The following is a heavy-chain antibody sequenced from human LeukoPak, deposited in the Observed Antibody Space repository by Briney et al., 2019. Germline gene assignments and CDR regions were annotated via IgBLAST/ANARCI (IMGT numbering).Heavy chain of an antibody. J-gene: IGHJ3*01. CDR2: IHVHGSER. CDR1: GFTFSNYW. Sequence: PGGSLRLSCAASGFTFSNYWLSWVRQAPGKGLEWVANIHVHGSERYYLDSVKGRFTISRDNAKNSLYLQMNSLRAEDTAVYYCTCDLDRTDGLWGQGTMVTVSS. D-gene: IGHD2-8*01. V-gene: IGHV3-7*01. CDR3: TCDLDRTDGL.